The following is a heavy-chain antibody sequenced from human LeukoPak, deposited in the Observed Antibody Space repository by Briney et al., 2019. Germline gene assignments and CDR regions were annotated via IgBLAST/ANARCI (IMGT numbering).Heavy chain of an antibody. J-gene: IGHJ4*02. V-gene: IGHV3-23*01. CDR3: AKPGSSRGIAGRRPTKYYFDY. CDR2: ISASGTLT. D-gene: IGHD6-6*01. Sequence: SGGSLRLSGVASGFSFSNYEMNWVRQAPGKGMELISYISASGTLTHYADSVKGRFTISRDNSKNTLYLQMHSLRAEDTAVYYCAKPGSSRGIAGRRPTKYYFDYWGQGTLVTVSS. CDR1: GFSFSNYE.